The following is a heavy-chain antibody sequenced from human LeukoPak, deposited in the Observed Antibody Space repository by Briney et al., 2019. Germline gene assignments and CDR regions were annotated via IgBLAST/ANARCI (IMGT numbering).Heavy chain of an antibody. Sequence: GASVKVSCKASGGTFSSYAISWVRQAPGQGLEWMGRIIAILGIANYAQKFQGRVTITADKSTSTAYMELSSLRSEDTAVYYCARDLVAVDYGGNSAYFDYWGQGTLVTVSS. D-gene: IGHD4-23*01. CDR3: ARDLVAVDYGGNSAYFDY. V-gene: IGHV1-69*04. CDR2: IIAILGIA. CDR1: GGTFSSYA. J-gene: IGHJ4*02.